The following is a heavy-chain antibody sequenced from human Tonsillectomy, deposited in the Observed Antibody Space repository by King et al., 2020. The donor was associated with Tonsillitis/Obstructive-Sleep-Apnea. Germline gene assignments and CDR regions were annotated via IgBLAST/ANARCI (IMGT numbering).Heavy chain of an antibody. CDR2: IYYSGST. CDR3: ARHAYYDFWSGYYTVVPYFDY. V-gene: IGHV4-59*08. D-gene: IGHD3-3*01. Sequence: VQLQESGPGLVKPSETLSLTCTVSGGSISSYYWSWIRQPPGKGLEWIGYIYYSGSTNYNPSLKSRVTISVDTSKNQFSLKLSSVTAADTAVYYCARHAYYDFWSGYYTVVPYFDYWVQGTLVTVSS. CDR1: GGSISSYY. J-gene: IGHJ4*02.